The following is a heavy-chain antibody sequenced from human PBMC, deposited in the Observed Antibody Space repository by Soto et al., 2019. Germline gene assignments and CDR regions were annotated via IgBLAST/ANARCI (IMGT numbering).Heavy chain of an antibody. Sequence: SETLSLTCAVYGGSFSGYYWSWIRQPPGKGLEWIGEINHSGSTNYNPSLKSRVTISVDTSKNQFSLKLGSVTAADTAVYYCARSGSSGWSEFDYWGQGTLVTVSS. D-gene: IGHD6-19*01. CDR1: GGSFSGYY. CDR3: ARSGSSGWSEFDY. V-gene: IGHV4-34*01. J-gene: IGHJ4*02. CDR2: INHSGST.